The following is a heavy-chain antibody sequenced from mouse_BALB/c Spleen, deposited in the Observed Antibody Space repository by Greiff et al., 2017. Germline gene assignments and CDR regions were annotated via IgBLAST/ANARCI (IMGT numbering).Heavy chain of an antibody. CDR2: ISYSGST. J-gene: IGHJ4*01. CDR3: ARCGYYYGSSYGDYAMDY. V-gene: IGHV3-8*02. D-gene: IGHD1-1*01. CDR1: GDSITSGY. Sequence: DVKLVESGPSLVKPSQTLSLTCSVTGDSITSGYWNWIRKFPGNKLEYMGYISYSGSTYYNPSLKSRISITRDTSKNQYYLQLNSVTTEDTATYYCARCGYYYGSSYGDYAMDYWGQGTSVTVSS.